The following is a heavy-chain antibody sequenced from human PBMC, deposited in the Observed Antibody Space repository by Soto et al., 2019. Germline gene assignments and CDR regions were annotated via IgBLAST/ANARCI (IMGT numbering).Heavy chain of an antibody. D-gene: IGHD5-18*01. V-gene: IGHV1-69*01. CDR1: GGTFSSYA. J-gene: IGHJ5*02. Sequence: QVQLVQSGAEVKKPGSSVKVSCKASGGTFSSYAISWVRQAPGQGLEWMGGSIPIFGTANYAQKFQGRVTITADESTSTADMELSSLRSEDTAVYYCARVGGGYSYGYNWFDPWGQGTLVTVSS. CDR2: SIPIFGTA. CDR3: ARVGGGYSYGYNWFDP.